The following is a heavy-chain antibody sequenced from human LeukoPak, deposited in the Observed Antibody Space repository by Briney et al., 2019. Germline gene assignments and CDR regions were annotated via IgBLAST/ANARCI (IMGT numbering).Heavy chain of an antibody. J-gene: IGHJ6*03. Sequence: GGSLRLSCAASGFTYSSYSMNWVRQAPGKGLEWVSSSSSSSSYIYYADSVKGRFTISRDNAKNSLYLQMNSLRAEDTSVYYCARDYSEYYHYYYMDVWGKGTTVTVSS. D-gene: IGHD2-15*01. V-gene: IGHV3-21*01. CDR1: GFTYSSYS. CDR3: ARDYSEYYHYYYMDV. CDR2: SSSSSSYI.